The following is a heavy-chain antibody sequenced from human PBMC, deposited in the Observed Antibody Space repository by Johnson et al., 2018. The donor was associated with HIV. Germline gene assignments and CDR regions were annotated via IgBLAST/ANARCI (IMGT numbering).Heavy chain of an antibody. Sequence: QVQLVESGGGLIQPGGSLRLSCAASGFTVSSNYMSWVRQAPGKGLEWVSYISSSGSTIFYADSVKGRFTISRDNAKNSLYLQMHSLRAEDTAVYYCASGYCYCSGTYHGAFDIWGQGTMVTVSS. CDR1: GFTVSSNY. CDR2: ISSSGSTI. J-gene: IGHJ3*02. CDR3: ASGYCYCSGTYHGAFDI. D-gene: IGHD3-10*01. V-gene: IGHV3-11*04.